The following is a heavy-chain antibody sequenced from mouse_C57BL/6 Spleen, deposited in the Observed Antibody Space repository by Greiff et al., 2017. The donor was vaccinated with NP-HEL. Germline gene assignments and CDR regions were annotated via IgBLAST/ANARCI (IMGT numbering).Heavy chain of an antibody. CDR2: ISNGGGST. Sequence: EVKLVESGGGLVQPGGSLKLSCAASGFTFSDYYMYWVRQTPEKRLEWVAYISNGGGSTYYPDTVKGRFTLSRDNAKNTLYLQMSRLKSEDTAMYYCARRDYYGSFYAMDYWGQGTSVTVSS. J-gene: IGHJ4*01. D-gene: IGHD1-1*01. V-gene: IGHV5-12*01. CDR3: ARRDYYGSFYAMDY. CDR1: GFTFSDYY.